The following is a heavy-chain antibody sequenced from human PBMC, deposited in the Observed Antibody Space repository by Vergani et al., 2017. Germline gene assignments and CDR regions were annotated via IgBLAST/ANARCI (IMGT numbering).Heavy chain of an antibody. Sequence: EVQLVESGGGLVKPGGSLRLSCAASGFTLSSYSMNWVRQAPGKGLEWSSSISSSSSYIYYADSVKGRFTISRDNAKNSLYLQMNSLRAEDTAVYYCARVPQVRDGYNYFYYYYMDVWGKGTTVTVSS. J-gene: IGHJ6*03. CDR1: GFTLSSYS. CDR2: ISSSSSYI. D-gene: IGHD5-24*01. V-gene: IGHV3-21*01. CDR3: ARVPQVRDGYNYFYYYYMDV.